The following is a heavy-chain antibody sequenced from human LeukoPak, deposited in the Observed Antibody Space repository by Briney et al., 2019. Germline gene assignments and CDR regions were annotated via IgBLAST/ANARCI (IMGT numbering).Heavy chain of an antibody. J-gene: IGHJ3*02. CDR3: ARAYRDYYDSSGYYSDAFDI. V-gene: IGHV3-11*01. Sequence: GGSLRLSCAASGFTFSDYYMSWIRQAPGKGLEWVSYISSSGSTIYYADSVKGRFTISRDNAKNSLYLQMNSLRAEDTALYYCARAYRDYYDSSGYYSDAFDIWGQGTMVTVSS. D-gene: IGHD3-22*01. CDR1: GFTFSDYY. CDR2: ISSSGSTI.